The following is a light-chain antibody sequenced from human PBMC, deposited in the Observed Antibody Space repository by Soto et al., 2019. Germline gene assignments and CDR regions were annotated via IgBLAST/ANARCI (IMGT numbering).Light chain of an antibody. CDR3: QQYDNLPIT. CDR1: QDISNY. Sequence: DIQMTQSPSSLSASVGDRVTITCQASQDISNYLNWYQQKPGKAPKLLIYDASNLETGVPSRFSGSGSWTDFTFTISSLQPEDSATYYCQQYDNLPITFGGGTKVEIK. CDR2: DAS. J-gene: IGKJ4*01. V-gene: IGKV1-33*01.